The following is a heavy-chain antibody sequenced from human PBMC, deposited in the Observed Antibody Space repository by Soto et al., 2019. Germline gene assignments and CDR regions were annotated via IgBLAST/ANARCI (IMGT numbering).Heavy chain of an antibody. V-gene: IGHV3-30-3*01. CDR3: ARASGHIYATLHGPFDH. J-gene: IGHJ4*02. D-gene: IGHD2-8*01. CDR1: GFTFNRHP. CDR2: ISHDGNNK. Sequence: QVQLVESGGGVVQPGRSLRLSCAASGFTFNRHPLHWVRQAPGKGLEWVAVISHDGNNKYYAASVKGRFTISRDNSRNMRYLQMHGLRTEATAIFYCARASGHIYATLHGPFDHWGQRALVTVSS.